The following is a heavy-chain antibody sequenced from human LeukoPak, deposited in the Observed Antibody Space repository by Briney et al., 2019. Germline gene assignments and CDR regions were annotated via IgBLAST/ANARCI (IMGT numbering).Heavy chain of an antibody. Sequence: ASVKVSCKASGYTFTGYYMHWVRQAPGQGLEWMGIINPSGGSTSYAQKFQGRVTMTRDTSTSTVYMELSSLRSEDTAVYYCARDELVLWFGEPNYYYGMDVWGQGTTVTVSS. V-gene: IGHV1-46*01. D-gene: IGHD3-10*01. CDR2: INPSGGST. CDR1: GYTFTGYY. CDR3: ARDELVLWFGEPNYYYGMDV. J-gene: IGHJ6*02.